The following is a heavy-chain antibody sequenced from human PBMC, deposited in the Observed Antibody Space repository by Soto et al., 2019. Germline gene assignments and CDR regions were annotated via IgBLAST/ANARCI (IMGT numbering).Heavy chain of an antibody. D-gene: IGHD3-10*01. V-gene: IGHV3-21*01. J-gene: IGHJ3*02. CDR3: ARDKRPLIGFGEAFDI. CDR2: ISSSSSYI. Sequence: PGGSLRLSCAASGFTFSSYSMNWVRQAPGKGLEWVSSISSSSSYIYYADSVKGRFTISRDNAKNSLYLQMNSLRAEDTAVYYCARDKRPLIGFGEAFDIWGQGTMVTVS. CDR1: GFTFSSYS.